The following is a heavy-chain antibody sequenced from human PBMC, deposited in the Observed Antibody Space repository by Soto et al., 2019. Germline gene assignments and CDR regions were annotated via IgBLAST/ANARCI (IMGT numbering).Heavy chain of an antibody. Sequence: QITLKESGPTVVKPTQTLTLTCTFSGFSRSTSGEGVGWIRQPPGRAPEWLALIYWADDERYSPSLKSRLTITKDSSKNHVVLTMTNMDPVDTGTYFCAHRRGYGPSAFDLWGQGTMVTVSS. CDR3: AHRRGYGPSAFDL. CDR2: IYWADDE. J-gene: IGHJ3*01. CDR1: GFSRSTSGEG. V-gene: IGHV2-5*02. D-gene: IGHD5-12*01.